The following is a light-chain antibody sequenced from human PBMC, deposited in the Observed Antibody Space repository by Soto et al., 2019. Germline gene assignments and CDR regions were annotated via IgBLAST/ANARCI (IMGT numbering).Light chain of an antibody. Sequence: EIVLTQSPATLSLSPGERATLSCRASQSVSSYLAWYQQKPGQAPRLLIYDASNRATGIPARFSGSGSGTDFTLTISSLEPEDFAAYYCQQRSNWPRGTFGQGTKVEIK. J-gene: IGKJ1*01. CDR1: QSVSSY. V-gene: IGKV3-11*01. CDR3: QQRSNWPRGT. CDR2: DAS.